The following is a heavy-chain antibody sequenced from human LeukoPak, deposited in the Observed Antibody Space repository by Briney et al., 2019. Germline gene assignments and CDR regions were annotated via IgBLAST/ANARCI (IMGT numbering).Heavy chain of an antibody. Sequence: GGSLRLSCAASGFTFTTYSMTWVRQAPGKGLQWVSAITGSGGSTYYADSVKGRFTISRDNSKNTLYLQMNSLRAEDTAVYYCAKDLTAVAGYNWFDPWGQGTLVTVSS. J-gene: IGHJ5*02. D-gene: IGHD6-19*01. CDR2: ITGSGGST. CDR1: GFTFTTYS. V-gene: IGHV3-23*01. CDR3: AKDLTAVAGYNWFDP.